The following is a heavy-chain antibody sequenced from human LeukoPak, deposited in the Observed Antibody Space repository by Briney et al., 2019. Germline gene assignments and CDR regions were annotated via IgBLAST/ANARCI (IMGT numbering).Heavy chain of an antibody. Sequence: SETLSLTCTVSGGSISSYYWSWIRQPAGKGLEWIGSIYYSGSTYYNPSLKSRVTISVDTSKNQFSLKLSSVTAADTAVYYCARHGGARIHPFDYWGQGTLVTVSS. CDR2: IYYSGST. V-gene: IGHV4-59*05. J-gene: IGHJ4*02. CDR3: ARHGGARIHPFDY. D-gene: IGHD3-16*01. CDR1: GGSISSYY.